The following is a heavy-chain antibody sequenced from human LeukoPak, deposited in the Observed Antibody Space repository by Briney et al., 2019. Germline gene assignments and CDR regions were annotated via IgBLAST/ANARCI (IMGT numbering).Heavy chain of an antibody. D-gene: IGHD6-13*01. Sequence: ASVKVSCKASGYTFTGYYMHWVRQAPGQGLEWMGWINPNSGGTNYAQKFQGRVTITRDTSISTAYMELSRLRSDDTAVYYCARRGIAAVGFDPWGQGTLVTVSS. CDR3: ARRGIAAVGFDP. J-gene: IGHJ5*02. CDR1: GYTFTGYY. CDR2: INPNSGGT. V-gene: IGHV1-2*02.